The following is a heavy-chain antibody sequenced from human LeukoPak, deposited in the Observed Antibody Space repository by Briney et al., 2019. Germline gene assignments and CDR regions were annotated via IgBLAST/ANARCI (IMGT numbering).Heavy chain of an antibody. Sequence: GGSLRLSCEASGFTFRNYWMNWVRQAPGKGLEWVANINQDGSKKHFVGSVEGRFTISRGNAKNSLYLQMNSLRAEDTAVYYCAWDGQYTSSWYDFDFWGQGTLVTVSS. CDR2: INQDGSKK. CDR3: AWDGQYTSSWYDFDF. J-gene: IGHJ4*02. D-gene: IGHD6-13*01. CDR1: GFTFRNYW. V-gene: IGHV3-7*04.